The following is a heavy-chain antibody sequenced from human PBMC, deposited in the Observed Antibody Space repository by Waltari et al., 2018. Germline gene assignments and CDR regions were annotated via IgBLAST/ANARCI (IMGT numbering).Heavy chain of an antibody. CDR1: GDPLPELA. J-gene: IGHJ4*02. V-gene: IGHV1-24*01. Sequence: QVQPEQSGAEVKKPGASVKFSVKVVGDPLPELAMHWARQAPGKGLEWMGGFDPEDGEAVFAQKFQGRLTLTEDTPANTAYMELTSLTSEDTAVYYCASGLIIPGRFRLGYWGQGTLVTVSA. CDR2: FDPEDGEA. CDR3: ASGLIIPGRFRLGY. D-gene: IGHD3-3*01.